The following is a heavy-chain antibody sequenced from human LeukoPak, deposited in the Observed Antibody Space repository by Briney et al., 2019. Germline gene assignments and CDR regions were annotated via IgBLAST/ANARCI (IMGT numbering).Heavy chain of an antibody. CDR2: ISASGGSST. V-gene: IGHV3-23*01. Sequence: GGSLRLSCAASGFTFSSYAMSWVRQAPGKGLEWVSAISASGGSSTYYADSVKGRFTISRDNSKNTLYLQMNSLRAEDTAVYYCAKDIDYDSSSYWGQGTLVTVSS. CDR3: AKDIDYDSSSY. D-gene: IGHD3-22*01. CDR1: GFTFSSYA. J-gene: IGHJ4*02.